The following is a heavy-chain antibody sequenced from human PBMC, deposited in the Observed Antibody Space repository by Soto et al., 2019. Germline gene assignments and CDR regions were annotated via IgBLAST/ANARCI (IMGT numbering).Heavy chain of an antibody. J-gene: IGHJ4*02. Sequence: ESVGGVVQPGRSLRLSCEASGFTFSEYGMHWVRQIPGKGLEWVAALSYNGVNTYYADSVKGRFTIFRDNPKNTVYVQVNSLKVEDTAGYYRVKGEMPYSNIWYWSWWVQGTQVTVSS. CDR3: VKGEMPYSNIWYWSW. CDR1: GFTFSEYG. CDR2: LSYNGVNT. V-gene: IGHV3-30*18. D-gene: IGHD6-13*01.